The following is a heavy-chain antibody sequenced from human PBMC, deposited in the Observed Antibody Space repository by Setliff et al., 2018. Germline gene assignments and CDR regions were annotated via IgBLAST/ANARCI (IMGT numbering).Heavy chain of an antibody. CDR1: GASISTTYYY. Sequence: PSETLSLTCSVSGASISTTYYYWDWIRRSPEKGLEWIGTIHQNGITYYNPSVKSRVTISVDKSKNQFSLSLRSVTAADTAVYYCATDGPVLNGDYISWGQGTLVTVSS. CDR2: IHQNGIT. V-gene: IGHV4-39*07. J-gene: IGHJ5*02. CDR3: ATDGPVLNGDYIS. D-gene: IGHD3-10*01.